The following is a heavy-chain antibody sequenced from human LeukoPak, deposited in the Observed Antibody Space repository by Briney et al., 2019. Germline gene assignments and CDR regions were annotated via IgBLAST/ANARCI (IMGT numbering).Heavy chain of an antibody. Sequence: ASVKVSCKVSGYTLTELSMHWVRQAPGKGLEWMGGFDPEDGETIYAQKFQGRVTMTEDTSTDAAYMELSSLRSEDTAVYYCATDPRLSSGAFDYWGQGTLVTVSS. CDR2: FDPEDGET. V-gene: IGHV1-24*01. D-gene: IGHD3-3*01. CDR1: GYTLTELS. CDR3: ATDPRLSSGAFDY. J-gene: IGHJ4*02.